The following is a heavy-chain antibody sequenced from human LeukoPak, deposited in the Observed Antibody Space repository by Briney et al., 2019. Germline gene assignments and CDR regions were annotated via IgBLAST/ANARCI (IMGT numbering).Heavy chain of an antibody. CDR1: EFTFSSYG. V-gene: IGHV3-30*02. D-gene: IGHD5-18*01. CDR2: IRYGGSNK. Sequence: PGGSLRLSCAASEFTFSSYGMHWVRQAPGKGLEWVSFIRYGGSNKDYAESVKGRFTISRDNSKNTLYVQMNSLRAEDTAVYYCARGGYAYGPDAFDIWGQGTVVTVSS. J-gene: IGHJ3*02. CDR3: ARGGYAYGPDAFDI.